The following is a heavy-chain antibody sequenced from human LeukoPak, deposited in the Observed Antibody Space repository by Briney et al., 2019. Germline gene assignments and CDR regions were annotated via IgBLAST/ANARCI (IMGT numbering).Heavy chain of an antibody. D-gene: IGHD2-15*01. Sequence: GLDWIGEINHSGRTNYNPSLNSRVTISVDTSKTQFSLKLSSVTAADTAVYYCARNSGGTDYWGQGTLVTVSS. CDR3: ARNSGGTDY. J-gene: IGHJ4*02. CDR2: INHSGRT. V-gene: IGHV4-34*13.